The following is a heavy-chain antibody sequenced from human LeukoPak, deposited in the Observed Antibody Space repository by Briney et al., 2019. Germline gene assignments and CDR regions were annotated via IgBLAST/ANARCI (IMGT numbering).Heavy chain of an antibody. Sequence: GGSLRLSCVASRFTFSSYSMTWVRRAPGTGLEWVSSISFGGGHIFYTDSVKGRFTIFRDDSKNSLYLEMNSLRAEDTAVYFCARIVLTPPYGMDVWGQGTTVTVSS. CDR2: ISFGGGHI. CDR1: RFTFSSYS. D-gene: IGHD2/OR15-2a*01. V-gene: IGHV3-21*01. J-gene: IGHJ6*02. CDR3: ARIVLTPPYGMDV.